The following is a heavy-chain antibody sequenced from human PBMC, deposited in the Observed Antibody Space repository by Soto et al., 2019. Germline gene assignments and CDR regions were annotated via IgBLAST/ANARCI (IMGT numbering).Heavy chain of an antibody. Sequence: SETLSLTXSGSGGSISYNSYYWSWIRQPPGKGLEWVGGIFYTGTTYYSPSLKDRVTISVDTSKNSFSLNLTSVTAADTAVYFCARLVVVAPVANAWGQGTLVTVSS. J-gene: IGHJ5*02. CDR2: IFYTGTT. CDR3: ARLVVVAPVANA. V-gene: IGHV4-39*02. D-gene: IGHD2-2*01. CDR1: GGSISYNSYY.